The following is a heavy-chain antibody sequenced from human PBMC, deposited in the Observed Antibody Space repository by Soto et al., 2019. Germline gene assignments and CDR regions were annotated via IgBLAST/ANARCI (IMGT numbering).Heavy chain of an antibody. CDR1: GGTFSSYT. V-gene: IGHV1-69*02. J-gene: IGHJ5*02. Sequence: VQLVQSGAEVKKPGSSVKVSCKASGGTFSSYTISWVRQAPGQGLEWMGRIIPILGIANYAQKFQGRVTITADKSTSTAYMELSSLRSEDTAVYYCAISMVRGVIIDWFDPWGQGTLVTVSS. CDR2: IIPILGIA. D-gene: IGHD3-10*01. CDR3: AISMVRGVIIDWFDP.